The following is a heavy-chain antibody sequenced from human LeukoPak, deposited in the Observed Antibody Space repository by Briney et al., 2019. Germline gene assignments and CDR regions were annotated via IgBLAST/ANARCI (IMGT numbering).Heavy chain of an antibody. D-gene: IGHD4-17*01. CDR3: ARDGNDATEYYYYYMDV. V-gene: IGHV4-59*01. CDR1: GGSISSYY. J-gene: IGHJ6*03. Sequence: SETLSLTCTVSGGSISSYYWSWIRQPPGKGLEWIGYIYYSGSTNYNPSLKSRVTISVDTSKNQFSLKLSSVTAADTAVYYCARDGNDATEYYYYYMDVWGKGTTVTVSS. CDR2: IYYSGST.